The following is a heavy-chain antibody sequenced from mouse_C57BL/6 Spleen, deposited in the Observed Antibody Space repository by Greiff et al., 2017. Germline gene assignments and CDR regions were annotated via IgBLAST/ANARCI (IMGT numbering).Heavy chain of an antibody. CDR2: IYPSDSET. Sequence: QVQLQQPGAELVRPGSSVKLSCKASGYTFTSYWMDWVKQRPGQGLEWIGNIYPSDSETHYNQKFKDKATLTVDKSSSTDYMQLSSLTSEDSAVYYCARKTGTWFAYWGQETLVTVSA. CDR1: GYTFTSYW. D-gene: IGHD4-1*01. J-gene: IGHJ3*01. V-gene: IGHV1-61*01. CDR3: ARKTGTWFAY.